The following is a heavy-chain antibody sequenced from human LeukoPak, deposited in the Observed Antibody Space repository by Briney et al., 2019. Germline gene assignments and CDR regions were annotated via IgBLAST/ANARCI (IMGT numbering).Heavy chain of an antibody. J-gene: IGHJ4*01. CDR3: ASETYYFDY. CDR2: IYTSGST. CDR1: GGSISSYY. Sequence: SETLSLTCTVSGGSISSYYWNWIRQPAGKGLERIGRIYTSGSTNYNPYLKSRVTMTVDTSKNQFSLKLSTVTAADTAAYYCASETYYFDYWGQGTLVTVSS. V-gene: IGHV4-4*07.